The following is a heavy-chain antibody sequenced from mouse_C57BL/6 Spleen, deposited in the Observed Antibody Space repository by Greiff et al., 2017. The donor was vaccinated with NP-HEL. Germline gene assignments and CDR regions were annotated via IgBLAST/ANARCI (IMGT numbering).Heavy chain of an antibody. CDR1: GYTFTDYN. D-gene: IGHD2-2*01. J-gene: IGHJ3*01. V-gene: IGHV1-18*01. CDR3: ARGGMVTRKFAY. CDR2: INPNNGGT. Sequence: VQLQQSGPELVKPGASVKIPCKASGYTFTDYNMDWVKQSHGKSIEWIGDINPNNGGTIYNQKFKGKATLTVDKSSSTAYMELRSLTSEDTAVYYCARGGMVTRKFAYWGQGTLVTVSA.